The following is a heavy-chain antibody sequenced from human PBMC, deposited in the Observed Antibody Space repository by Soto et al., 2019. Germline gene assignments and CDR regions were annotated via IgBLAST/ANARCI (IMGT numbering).Heavy chain of an antibody. CDR2: IYSGGST. CDR3: VRENYYYGMDV. V-gene: IGHV3-66*01. J-gene: IGHJ6*02. CDR1: GFTASSNY. Sequence: GGSLRLSCAASGFTASSNYMSWVRQAPGKGLEWVSVIYSGGSTYYADSVKGRFTISRDNSKNTLYLQMNSLRAEDTAVYYCVRENYYYGMDVWGQGTTVTVSS.